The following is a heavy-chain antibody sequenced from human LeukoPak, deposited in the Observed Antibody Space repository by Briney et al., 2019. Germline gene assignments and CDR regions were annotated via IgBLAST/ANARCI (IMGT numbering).Heavy chain of an antibody. J-gene: IGHJ4*02. CDR1: GFDFNNYA. Sequence: GGSLRLSCAAPGFDFNNYAMSWVRQGPGKRLEWVSAMSGSGYHTYYADSDKTYYADSVKGRFTNSRDNSKSTVYLHMNNLRLEDTAIYYCAKGAAIDHWGQGTLVTVSS. V-gene: IGHV3-23*01. CDR2: MSGSGYHTYYADSDKT. CDR3: AKGAAIDH.